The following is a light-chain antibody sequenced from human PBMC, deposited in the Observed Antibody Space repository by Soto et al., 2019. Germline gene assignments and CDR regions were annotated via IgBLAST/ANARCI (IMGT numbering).Light chain of an antibody. CDR1: SSNIGSNY. CDR2: RDN. Sequence: QSVLTQPPSASGTPGQRVTISCSGSSSNIGSNYVSWYQQLPRTAPKLLMYRDNHRPSGVPDRFSGSRSGTSASLAISGLRSDDEADYYCAAWDGSLSGLYVFGTGTQLTVL. V-gene: IGLV1-47*01. J-gene: IGLJ1*01. CDR3: AAWDGSLSGLYV.